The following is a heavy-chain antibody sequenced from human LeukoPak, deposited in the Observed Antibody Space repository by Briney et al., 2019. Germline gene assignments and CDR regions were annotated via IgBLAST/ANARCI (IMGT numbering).Heavy chain of an antibody. CDR1: GGSISSYY. Sequence: SETLSLTCSVSGGSISSYYWSWIRQPPGKGLEWRGYIYYGGSTNYNPSLKSRATISVDTSKNQFSLMLSSVPAADTAVYYCARTPYYDILTGFPDVWFVPWGQGTLVTVSS. CDR3: ARTPYYDILTGFPDVWFVP. CDR2: IYYGGST. J-gene: IGHJ5*02. D-gene: IGHD3-9*01. V-gene: IGHV4-59*01.